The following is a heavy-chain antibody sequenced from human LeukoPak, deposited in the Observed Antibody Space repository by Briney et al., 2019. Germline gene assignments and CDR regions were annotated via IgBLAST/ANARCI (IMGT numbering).Heavy chain of an antibody. D-gene: IGHD6-19*01. CDR1: GFTFSSYA. J-gene: IGHJ4*02. Sequence: PGGSLRLSCAASGFTFSSYAMSWVRQAPGKGLEWVSAISGSGGSTYYADSVKGRFTISRDNSKDALYLQMSSLRIDDTAIYYCVKAHISGWLLYDHWGQGTLVIVSS. CDR2: ISGSGGST. CDR3: VKAHISGWLLYDH. V-gene: IGHV3-23*01.